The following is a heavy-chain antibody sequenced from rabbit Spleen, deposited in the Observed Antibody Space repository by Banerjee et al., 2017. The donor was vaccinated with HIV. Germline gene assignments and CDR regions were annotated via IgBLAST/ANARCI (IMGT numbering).Heavy chain of an antibody. V-gene: IGHV1S45*01. CDR1: GFSFSSNW. J-gene: IGHJ4*01. CDR3: VKDGRSLSSGWGGDL. D-gene: IGHD4-1*01. CDR2: IDTSDGDT. Sequence: LEESGGGLVKPGGTLTLTCTVSGFSFSSNWICWVRQAPGKGLEWIACIDTSDGDTDYANWPKGRFTISKTSSTTVTLQMTSLTAADTATYFCVKDGRSLSSGWGGDLWGPGTLVTVS.